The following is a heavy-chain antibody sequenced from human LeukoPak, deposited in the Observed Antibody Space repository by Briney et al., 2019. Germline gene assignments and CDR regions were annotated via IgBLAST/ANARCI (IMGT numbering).Heavy chain of an antibody. D-gene: IGHD3-16*02. V-gene: IGHV3-48*03. Sequence: GGSLRLSCAASGFTFSSYEMNWVRQAPGKGLEWVSYISSSGSTIYYADSVKGRFTISRDNAKNSLYLQMNSLRAEDTAVYYCARAVYVWGSYPFDYWGQGILVTVSS. J-gene: IGHJ4*02. CDR3: ARAVYVWGSYPFDY. CDR2: ISSSGSTI. CDR1: GFTFSSYE.